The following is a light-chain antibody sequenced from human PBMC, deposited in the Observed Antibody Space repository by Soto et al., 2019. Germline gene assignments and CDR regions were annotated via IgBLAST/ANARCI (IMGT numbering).Light chain of an antibody. CDR1: QRVLYTSNNWNY. CDR3: QQYYSTPHT. CDR2: WAS. J-gene: IGKJ2*01. V-gene: IGKV4-1*01. Sequence: DVVMTQSPESLAVSLGERATINCKSSQRVLYTSNNWNYLAWYQQKPGQPPKLLIYWASTRESGVPDRFSGSGSGTDFTLTISSLQAEDGAVYYCQQYYSTPHTFGQGTKVEIK.